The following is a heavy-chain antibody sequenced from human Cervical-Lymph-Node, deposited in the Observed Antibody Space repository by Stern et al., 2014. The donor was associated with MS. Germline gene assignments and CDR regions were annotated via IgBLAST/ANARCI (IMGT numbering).Heavy chain of an antibody. CDR1: GYTFRSYA. Sequence: VQLVESGAEVKKPGASVKVSCKASGYTFRSYAVHWVRQAPGQRPEWMGWINAGNGNTRYSRKFQGRVTITRDTSANIAYLELSSLRSQDTAVYYCARDLKEGNIMYYYGMDVWGQGTTVTVSS. CDR3: ARDLKEGNIMYYYGMDV. V-gene: IGHV1-3*01. D-gene: IGHD2/OR15-2a*01. J-gene: IGHJ6*01. CDR2: INAGNGNT.